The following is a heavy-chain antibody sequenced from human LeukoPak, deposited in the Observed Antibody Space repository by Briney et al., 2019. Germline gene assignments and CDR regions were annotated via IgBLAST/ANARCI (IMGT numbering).Heavy chain of an antibody. J-gene: IGHJ5*02. CDR3: AREAGIAARVKPLYNWFDP. V-gene: IGHV1-18*01. D-gene: IGHD6-6*01. CDR2: ISAYNGNT. CDR1: GYTFTSYG. Sequence: ASVKVSCKASGYTFTSYGISWVRQAPGQGLEWMGWISAYNGNTNYAQKLQGRVTMTTDTSTSTAYMELRSLRSDDTAVYYCAREAGIAARVKPLYNWFDPWGQGTLVTVSS.